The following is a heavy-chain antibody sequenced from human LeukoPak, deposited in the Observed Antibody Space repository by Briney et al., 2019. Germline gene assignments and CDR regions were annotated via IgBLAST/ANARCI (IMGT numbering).Heavy chain of an antibody. CDR3: ARVKLRLGELSIYRSLFDY. D-gene: IGHD3-16*02. J-gene: IGHJ4*02. CDR1: GFTFDNYA. V-gene: IGHV3-23*01. Sequence: GGSLRLSCAASGFTFDNYAMSGVRQAPGKGLEWVASISSRNSQTNYAESVKGRFTVSGENSNNMVHLQMNSLRAEDTAVYYCARVKLRLGELSIYRSLFDYWGQGSLVTVSS. CDR2: ISSRNSQT.